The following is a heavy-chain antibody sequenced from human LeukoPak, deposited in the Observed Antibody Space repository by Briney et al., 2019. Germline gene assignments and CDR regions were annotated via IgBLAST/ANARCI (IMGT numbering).Heavy chain of an antibody. J-gene: IGHJ6*03. V-gene: IGHV4-59*01. D-gene: IGHD3-3*01. CDR2: IYNSGST. Sequence: SETLSLTCTVSGGSISTYYWSWIRQPPGKGLEWIGYIYNSGSTNYNPSLKSRVTTSVDTSKNQFSLKLSSVTAADTAVYYCARGRYDFWSGYYSYYYMDVWGKGTTVTVSS. CDR3: ARGRYDFWSGYYSYYYMDV. CDR1: GGSISTYY.